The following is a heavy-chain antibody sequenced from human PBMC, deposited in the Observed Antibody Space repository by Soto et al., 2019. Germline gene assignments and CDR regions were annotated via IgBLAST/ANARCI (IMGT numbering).Heavy chain of an antibody. CDR2: IYYSGST. V-gene: IGHV4-30-4*01. Sequence: SETLSLTCTVSGGSISSGDYYWSWIRQPPGKGLEWIGYIYYSGSTYYNPSLKSRVTISVDTSKNQFSLKLSPVTAADTAVYYCARDYDSSGYSLGYWGQGTLVTVSS. D-gene: IGHD3-22*01. CDR3: ARDYDSSGYSLGY. CDR1: GGSISSGDYY. J-gene: IGHJ4*02.